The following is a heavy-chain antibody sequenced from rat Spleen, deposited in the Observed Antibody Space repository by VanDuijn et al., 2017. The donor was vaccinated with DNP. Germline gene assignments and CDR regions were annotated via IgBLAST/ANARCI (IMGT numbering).Heavy chain of an antibody. CDR2: IGSDGYAP. J-gene: IGHJ3*01. CDR1: GFSFSNYG. CDR3: TRDIIPTRLGFAY. V-gene: IGHV5-27*01. Sequence: EVQLVESGGGLVQPGRSLKLSCAASGFSFSNYGMAWVRQAPTKGLEWVAFIGSDGYAPYYGDSVKGRFTISRDNARSTLYLQMDSLRSEDTATYYCTRDIIPTRLGFAYWGQGTLVTVSS. D-gene: IGHD1-12*01.